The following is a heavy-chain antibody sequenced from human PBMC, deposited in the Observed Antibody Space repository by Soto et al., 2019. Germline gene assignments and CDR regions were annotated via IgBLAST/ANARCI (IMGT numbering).Heavy chain of an antibody. CDR1: GFTFSSYA. Sequence: GGSLRLSCAASGFTFSSYAMSWVRQAPGKGLEWVSAISGSGGSTYYADSVKGRFTISRDNSKNTLYLQMNSLRAEDTAVYYCARPIGVNYYYGMDVWGQGTTVTVSS. CDR2: ISGSGGST. V-gene: IGHV3-23*01. CDR3: ARPIGVNYYYGMDV. J-gene: IGHJ6*02. D-gene: IGHD3-16*01.